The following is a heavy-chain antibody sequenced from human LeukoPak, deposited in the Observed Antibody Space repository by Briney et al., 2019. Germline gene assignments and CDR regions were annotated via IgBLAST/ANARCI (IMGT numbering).Heavy chain of an antibody. CDR2: ISSSSSTI. CDR1: GFTFSSYS. CDR3: ARDGYYGSRYYYYGMDV. V-gene: IGHV3-48*04. D-gene: IGHD3-10*01. J-gene: IGHJ6*02. Sequence: QLGGSLRLSCAASGFTFSSYSMNWVRQAPGKGLEWVSYISSSSSTIYYADSVKGRFTISRDNAKNSLYLQMNSLRAEDTAVYYCARDGYYGSRYYYYGMDVWGQGTTVTVSS.